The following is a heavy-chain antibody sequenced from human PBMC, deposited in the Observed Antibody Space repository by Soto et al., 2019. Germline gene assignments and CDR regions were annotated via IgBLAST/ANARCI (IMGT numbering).Heavy chain of an antibody. D-gene: IGHD3-3*01. CDR3: ATGTLRYFERFKGVYY. V-gene: IGHV1-24*01. CDR1: GYTLTELS. J-gene: IGHJ4*02. Sequence: QFQLVQSGAEAKKPGASVKVSCKVSGYTLTELSMHWVRQAPGKGLEWMGGFDADDGETIYAQKFQGRVTMTEDTSTDTPNLDLSSLSSEDRAVYYCATGTLRYFERFKGVYYLGQGTLLTLAS. CDR2: FDADDGET.